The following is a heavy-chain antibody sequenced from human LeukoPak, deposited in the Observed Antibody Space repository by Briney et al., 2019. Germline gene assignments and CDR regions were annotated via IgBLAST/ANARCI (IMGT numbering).Heavy chain of an antibody. CDR1: GGSISSYY. CDR2: IYYSGST. Sequence: SETLSLTCTVSGGSISSYYWSWIRQPPGKGLEWIGYIYYSGSTNYNPSLKSRVTISVDTSKNQFSLKLSSVTAADTAVYYCARQQGYSYAVTPERHYYMDVWGKGTTVTVSS. V-gene: IGHV4-59*01. CDR3: ARQQGYSYAVTPERHYYMDV. J-gene: IGHJ6*03. D-gene: IGHD5-18*01.